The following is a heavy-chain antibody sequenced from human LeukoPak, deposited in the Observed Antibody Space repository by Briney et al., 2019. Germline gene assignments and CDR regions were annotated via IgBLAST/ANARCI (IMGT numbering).Heavy chain of an antibody. CDR1: GGSIGSYY. D-gene: IGHD7-27*01. CDR2: IYYSGST. CDR3: ASASLGMAY. Sequence: PSETLSLTCTVSGGSIGSYYWSWIRQPPGKGLEWIGYIYYSGSTNYNPSLKSRVTISVDTSKNQFSLKLSSVTAADTAVYYCASASLGMAYWGQGTLVTVSS. V-gene: IGHV4-59*08. J-gene: IGHJ4*02.